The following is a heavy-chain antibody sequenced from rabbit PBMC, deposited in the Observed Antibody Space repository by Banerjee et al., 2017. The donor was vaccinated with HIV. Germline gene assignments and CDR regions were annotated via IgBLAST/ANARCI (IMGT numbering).Heavy chain of an antibody. CDR3: ARNYVNAFDP. V-gene: IGHV1S40*01. CDR2: IDSGSSGFT. CDR1: GVSFSISSY. J-gene: IGHJ2*01. D-gene: IGHD1-1*01. Sequence: QSLEESGGDLVKPGASLTLTCTASGVSFSISSYMCWVRQAPGKGLEWIACIDSGSSGFTYFATWAKGRFTISKASSTTVTLKMTSLTAADTATYFCARNYVNAFDPWGPGTLVTVS.